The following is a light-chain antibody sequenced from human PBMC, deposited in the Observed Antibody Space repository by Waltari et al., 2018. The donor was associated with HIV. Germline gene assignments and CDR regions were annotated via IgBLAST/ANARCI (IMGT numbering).Light chain of an antibody. Sequence: GDRVTITCRASQGISSALAWYQQRPGEPPTLLIYDASSLQSGVPSRFSGSGSGTDFTLTIGSLQPEDFATYYCQQFSSYPVTFGGGTKVEIK. CDR3: QQFSSYPVT. V-gene: IGKV1-13*02. CDR1: QGISSA. J-gene: IGKJ4*01. CDR2: DAS.